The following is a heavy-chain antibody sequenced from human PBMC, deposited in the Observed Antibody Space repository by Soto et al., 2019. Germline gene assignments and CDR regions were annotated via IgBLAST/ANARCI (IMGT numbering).Heavy chain of an antibody. CDR2: IDWDDDK. Sequence: SGPTLVNPTQTLTLTCSVSGFSLSTSGMCVTWIRQPPGKALEWLARIDWDDDKAYNTSLMTRLTISKDTSKNQVVLTMTNMDPVDTATFYCARILEGFSPWTPYFDYWGHGTLVTVSS. J-gene: IGHJ4*01. CDR1: GFSLSTSGMC. CDR3: ARILEGFSPWTPYFDY. D-gene: IGHD1-1*01. V-gene: IGHV2-70*11.